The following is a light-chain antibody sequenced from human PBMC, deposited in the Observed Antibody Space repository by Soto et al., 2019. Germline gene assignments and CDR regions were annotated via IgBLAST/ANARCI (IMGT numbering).Light chain of an antibody. V-gene: IGLV2-14*01. J-gene: IGLJ1*01. CDR1: SSDVGGYDY. CDR3: SSLRSGSTRV. CDR2: EVT. Sequence: QSALTQPASVSGSPGQSIAISCTGTSSDVGGYDYVSWYQQHPDKAPKLIVYEVTHRPSGVSSRFSGSKSGNTASLTISGLQAEDEANYYCSSLRSGSTRVFGTGNKVTVL.